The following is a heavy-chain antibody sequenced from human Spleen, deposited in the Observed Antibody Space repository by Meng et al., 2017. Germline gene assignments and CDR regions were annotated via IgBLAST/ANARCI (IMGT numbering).Heavy chain of an antibody. J-gene: IGHJ4*02. CDR2: IYSGGNT. Sequence: GESLKISCAASGFTVSHNYMSWVRQAPGKGLEWVSVIYSGGNTYYADSVKGRFTISRDNSNYILYLQMNSLRIEDTALYYCARESTGRFDSWGQGTLVTVSS. CDR3: ARESTGRFDS. D-gene: IGHD4-17*01. CDR1: GFTVSHNY. V-gene: IGHV3-66*02.